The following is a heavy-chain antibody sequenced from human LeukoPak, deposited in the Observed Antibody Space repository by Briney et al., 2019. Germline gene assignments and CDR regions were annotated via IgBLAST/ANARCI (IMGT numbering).Heavy chain of an antibody. Sequence: SVKVSCKASGGTFSSYAISWVRQAPGQGLEWMGGIIPIFGTTNYAQKFQGRVTITADESTSTAYMELSSMRSEDTAVYYCARAPSRDIVVVPAAIGYWGQGTLVTVSS. CDR1: GGTFSSYA. V-gene: IGHV1-69*01. CDR2: IIPIFGTT. D-gene: IGHD2-2*01. CDR3: ARAPSRDIVVVPAAIGY. J-gene: IGHJ4*02.